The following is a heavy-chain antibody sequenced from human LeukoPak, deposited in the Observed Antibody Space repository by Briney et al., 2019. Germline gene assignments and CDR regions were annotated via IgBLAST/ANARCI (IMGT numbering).Heavy chain of an antibody. CDR2: ILYDGSNK. V-gene: IGHV3-30*18. D-gene: IGHD3-10*01. Sequence: GRSLRLSCAASGFTFSSYGMHWVRQAPGKGLEWVAVILYDGSNKYYADSVKGRFTISRDNSKNTLYLQMNSLRAEDTAVYYCAKDHYYGSGSFQNGFDYWGQGTLVTVSS. J-gene: IGHJ4*02. CDR1: GFTFSSYG. CDR3: AKDHYYGSGSFQNGFDY.